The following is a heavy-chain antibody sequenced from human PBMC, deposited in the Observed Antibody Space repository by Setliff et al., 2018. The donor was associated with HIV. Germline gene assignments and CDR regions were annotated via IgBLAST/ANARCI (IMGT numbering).Heavy chain of an antibody. V-gene: IGHV3-20*03. Sequence: ALTWVRQVPGKGLEWVSGINWNGDNTDYADSVKGRFTVSRDNAKNSLYLQMNSLGAEDTALYYCSRLVVGFSGTSAYMNVWGRGTTVTVSS. J-gene: IGHJ6*03. CDR1: A. CDR3: SRLVVGFSGTSAYMNV. CDR2: INWNGDNT. D-gene: IGHD1-26*01.